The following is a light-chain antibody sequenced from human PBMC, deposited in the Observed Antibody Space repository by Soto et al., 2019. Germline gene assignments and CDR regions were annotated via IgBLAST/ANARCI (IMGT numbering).Light chain of an antibody. V-gene: IGKV1-17*01. CDR3: HHYNSYPLT. Sequence: DIQMTQSPSSLSAYVGDRVTITCRASQGIGNDLGWYQQKPGKAPKRLIYAASNLQSGVPSRLSGSESGTEFTLKISSLQPEESATYYCHHYNSYPLTFGGGTKMEVK. CDR1: QGIGND. J-gene: IGKJ4*01. CDR2: AAS.